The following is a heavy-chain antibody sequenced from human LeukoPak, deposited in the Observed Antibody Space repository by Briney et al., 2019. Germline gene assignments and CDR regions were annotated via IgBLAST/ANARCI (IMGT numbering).Heavy chain of an antibody. V-gene: IGHV3-23*01. CDR3: AKSGSGYYI. CDR2: ITGSGRGDIT. CDR1: GFTFRSSA. D-gene: IGHD3-3*01. J-gene: IGHJ4*02. Sequence: GGSLRLSCAASGFTFRSSAMSWVRQAPGKGLEWVSSITGSGRGDITNYADSVKGRFTISRDNSKSSLYLQMNSLRAEDTAIYYCAKSGSGYYIWGQGTLVTVSS.